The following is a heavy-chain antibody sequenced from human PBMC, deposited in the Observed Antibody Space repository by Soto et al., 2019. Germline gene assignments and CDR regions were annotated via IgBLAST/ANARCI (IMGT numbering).Heavy chain of an antibody. V-gene: IGHV4-59*08. Sequence: SETLSLTCTVSGGSISSYYWSWIRQPPGKGLEWIGYIYYSGSTNYNPSLKSRVTISVDTSKNQFSLKLSSVTAADTAVYYCARGYSSSGTGFDYWGQGTLVTVSS. CDR3: ARGYSSSGTGFDY. D-gene: IGHD6-6*01. CDR1: GGSISSYY. CDR2: IYYSGST. J-gene: IGHJ4*02.